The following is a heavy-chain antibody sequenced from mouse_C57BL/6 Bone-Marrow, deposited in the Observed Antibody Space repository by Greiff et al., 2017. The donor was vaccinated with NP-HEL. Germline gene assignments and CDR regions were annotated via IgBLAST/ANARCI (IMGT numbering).Heavy chain of an antibody. J-gene: IGHJ2*01. CDR1: GFNIKDDY. CDR3: TTDYYGSSYDY. V-gene: IGHV14-4*01. D-gene: IGHD1-1*01. Sequence: EVHLVESGAELVRPGASVKLSCTASGFNIKDDYMHWVKQRPEQGLEWIGWIDPENGDTEYASKFQGKATITADTSSNTAYLQLSSLTSEDTAVYYCTTDYYGSSYDYWGQGTTLTVSS. CDR2: IDPENGDT.